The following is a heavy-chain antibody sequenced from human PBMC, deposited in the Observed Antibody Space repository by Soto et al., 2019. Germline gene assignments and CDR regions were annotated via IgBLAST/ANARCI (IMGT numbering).Heavy chain of an antibody. V-gene: IGHV3-23*01. CDR2: ISGSGGRT. Sequence: EVQLLESGGGLVQPGGSLRLSCAASGVTFSSYAMSWVRQPPRKGLECVSRISGSGGRTYYPDSVNGRFTISRDNSKNTLFLQMNSLRAEDMAIYYCAKVIDFRYFDYRGQGALVTVSS. CDR1: GVTFSSYA. CDR3: AKVIDFRYFDY. J-gene: IGHJ4*02.